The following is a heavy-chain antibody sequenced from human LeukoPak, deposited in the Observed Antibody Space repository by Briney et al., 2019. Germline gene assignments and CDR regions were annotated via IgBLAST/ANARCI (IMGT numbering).Heavy chain of an antibody. CDR3: ARDLSPVVRASPMGY. CDR1: GFTFSNYG. D-gene: IGHD3-10*01. CDR2: ITYDGYYK. Sequence: PGRSLRLSCAASGFTFSNYGMHWVRQAPGKGLEWVALITYDGYYKYYSDSVEGRFTISSDTSKNTLSLQMNSLRAEDTAVYYCARDLSPVVRASPMGYWGQGTLVTVSS. J-gene: IGHJ4*02. V-gene: IGHV3-30*03.